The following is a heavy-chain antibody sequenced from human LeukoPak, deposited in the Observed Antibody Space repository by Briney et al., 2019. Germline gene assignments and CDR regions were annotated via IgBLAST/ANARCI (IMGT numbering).Heavy chain of an antibody. CDR2: ISGYNGNP. CDR1: GYIFSNYG. Sequence: ASVKVSCKASGYIFSNYGISWVRQAPGQGLEWMGWISGYNGNPKYAHKGQDRVTMTTDTSTSTDDMELRGLRSDDTAGYYCARDGHRRYYYESSAYRFDYWGQGTLVIVSS. J-gene: IGHJ4*02. CDR3: ARDGHRRYYYESSAYRFDY. V-gene: IGHV1-18*01. D-gene: IGHD3-22*01.